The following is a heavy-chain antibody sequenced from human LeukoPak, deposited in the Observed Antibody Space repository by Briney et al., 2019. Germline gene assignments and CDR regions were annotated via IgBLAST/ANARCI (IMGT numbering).Heavy chain of an antibody. V-gene: IGHV3-66*01. J-gene: IGHJ1*01. CDR2: SYSVGSS. Sequence: GGSLRLSCVVSGFTVSSNYMSWVRQAPGKGLEWVSVSYSVGSSYYADPVKGRFTISRDDSKNMVFLQMNSLRVEDTAVYYCARDFRLGGKWGQGTLVTVSS. D-gene: IGHD4-23*01. CDR3: ARDFRLGGK. CDR1: GFTVSSNY.